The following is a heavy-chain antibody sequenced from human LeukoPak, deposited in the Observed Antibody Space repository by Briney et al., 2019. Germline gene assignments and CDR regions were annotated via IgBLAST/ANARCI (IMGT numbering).Heavy chain of an antibody. CDR2: IKQDGSEK. CDR3: ARYGGATHFDY. J-gene: IGHJ4*02. Sequence: GGSLRLSCAASGLTFSSYWMSWVRQAPGKGLEWVANIKQDGSEKYYVDSVKGRFTISRDNAKNSLYLQMNSLRAEDTAVYYCARYGGATHFDYWGQGTLVTVSS. D-gene: IGHD1-26*01. V-gene: IGHV3-7*01. CDR1: GLTFSSYW.